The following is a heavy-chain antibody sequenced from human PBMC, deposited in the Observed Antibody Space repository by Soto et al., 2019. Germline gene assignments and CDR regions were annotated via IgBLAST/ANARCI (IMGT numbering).Heavy chain of an antibody. CDR2: ISAHNGNT. V-gene: IGHV1-18*01. CDR3: AGGRYGDY. CDR1: GYDFTTYG. D-gene: IGHD1-1*01. Sequence: QVHLVQSGAEVKKPGASVKVSCKGSGYDFTTYGITWVRQAPGQGLEWMAWISAHNGNTDYAQKLQGRGTVTRDTSTSTANMELRSLRSDETAVYYCAGGRYGDYWGQGAPVTVSS. J-gene: IGHJ4*02.